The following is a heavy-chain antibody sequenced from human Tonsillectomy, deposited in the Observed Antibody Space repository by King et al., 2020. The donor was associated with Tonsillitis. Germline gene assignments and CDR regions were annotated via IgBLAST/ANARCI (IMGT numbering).Heavy chain of an antibody. J-gene: IGHJ3*02. D-gene: IGHD3-10*01. CDR3: PRAVYGSGDIGAFDI. CDR2: ISYDGSKK. V-gene: IGHV3-30-3*01. Sequence: VQLVESGGGVVQPGRSLRLSCAASGFGFSSYAIHWVRQAPGKGLEWLALISYDGSKKYYADSVKGRFSIARDNSKNTLYLQMNSLRAEDTAVYYCPRAVYGSGDIGAFDIWGQGTMVTVSS. CDR1: GFGFSSYA.